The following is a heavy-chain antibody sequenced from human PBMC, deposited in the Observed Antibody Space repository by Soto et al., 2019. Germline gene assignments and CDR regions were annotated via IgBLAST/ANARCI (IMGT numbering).Heavy chain of an antibody. J-gene: IGHJ4*02. CDR3: AKDGNAVALDY. CDR1: GFTFSSYG. D-gene: IGHD1-1*01. Sequence: QVQLVESGGGVVQPGRSLRLSCAASGFTFSSYGMHWVRQAPGKGLEWVAVISYDGSNKYYADSVKGRFTISRDNSKNTLYLQMNSLRAEDTAVYYCAKDGNAVALDYWGQGTLVTVSS. CDR2: ISYDGSNK. V-gene: IGHV3-30*18.